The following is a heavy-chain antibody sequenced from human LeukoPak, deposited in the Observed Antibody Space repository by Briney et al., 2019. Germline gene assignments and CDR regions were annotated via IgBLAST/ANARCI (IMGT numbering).Heavy chain of an antibody. CDR3: ARHKPTGSYPLEL. J-gene: IGHJ4*02. Sequence: SETLSLTCTVSGGXISSYYWSWLRQSPGKGLEWIGHIYFSGRTTYNPSLGSRLTISADTSTSQLSLKLSSVTAADTAVYYCARHKPTGSYPLELWGQGTLVTVSS. CDR1: GGXISSYY. CDR2: IYFSGRT. D-gene: IGHD3-10*01. V-gene: IGHV4-59*08.